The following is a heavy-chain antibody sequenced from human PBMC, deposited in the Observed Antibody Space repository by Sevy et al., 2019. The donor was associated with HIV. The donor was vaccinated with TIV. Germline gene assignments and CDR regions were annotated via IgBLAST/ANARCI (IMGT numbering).Heavy chain of an antibody. D-gene: IGHD6-13*01. CDR1: GFTFSAYW. J-gene: IGHJ5*02. V-gene: IGHV3-7*01. CDR2: INQGGSEK. Sequence: GGSLRLSCAASGFTFSAYWMHWVRQAPGKGLEWVANINQGGSEKYYVGSVKGRFTISRDNAKNSLFLQMNSLRAEDTAVYYCARALAAAASSWGQGALVTVSS. CDR3: ARALAAAASS.